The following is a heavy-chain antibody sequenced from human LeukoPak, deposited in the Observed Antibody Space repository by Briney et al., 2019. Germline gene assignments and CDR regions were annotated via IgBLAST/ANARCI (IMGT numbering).Heavy chain of an antibody. CDR2: ISSSSSYI. CDR1: GFTFSSYS. D-gene: IGHD2-15*01. V-gene: IGHV3-21*01. J-gene: IGHJ4*02. CDR3: ARGHCSGGSCYSVDY. Sequence: PGGSLRLSCEASGFTFSSYSMNWVRQAPGKGLEWVSSISSSSSYIYYADSVKGRFTISRDNAKNSLYLQMNSLRAEDTAVYYCARGHCSGGSCYSVDYWGQGTLVTVSS.